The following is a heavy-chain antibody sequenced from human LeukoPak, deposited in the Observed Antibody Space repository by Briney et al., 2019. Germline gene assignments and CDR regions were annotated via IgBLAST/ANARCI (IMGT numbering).Heavy chain of an antibody. D-gene: IGHD3-3*01. CDR2: MNPNSGNT. V-gene: IGHV1-8*03. CDR1: GYTFTSYD. CDR3: ARGTIWSGYYPPYYYYYMDV. J-gene: IGHJ6*03. Sequence: APVKVSRKASGYTFTSYDINWVRQATGQGLEWMGWMNPNSGNTGYAQKFQGRVTITRNTSISTAYMELSSLRSEDTAVYYCARGTIWSGYYPPYYYYYMDVWGKGTTVTVSS.